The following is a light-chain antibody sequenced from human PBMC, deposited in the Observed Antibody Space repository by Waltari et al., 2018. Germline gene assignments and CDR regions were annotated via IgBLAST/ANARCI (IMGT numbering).Light chain of an antibody. CDR3: HQYHTYLWT. CDR2: GAS. CDR1: QSISKF. J-gene: IGKJ1*01. V-gene: IGKV1-5*01. Sequence: DIQMTQSPSTLSAFVGDRVTITCRASQSISKFFAWYQLKPGKAPQLLIYGASTLDGGVPARFSGGGSGAEFTLTISSLQPDDVATYHCHQYHTYLWTFGQGTKVEIK.